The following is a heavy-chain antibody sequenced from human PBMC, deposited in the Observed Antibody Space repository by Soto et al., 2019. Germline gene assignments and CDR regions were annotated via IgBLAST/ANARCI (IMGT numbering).Heavy chain of an antibody. Sequence: QVQLVESGGGVVQPGRSLRLSCAASGFTFSSYGMHWVRQAPGKGLEWVAVISYDGSNKYYADSVKGRFTISRDNSKNTLYLQMNSLRAEYTAVYYCANPLTFGGVIVIPTPFDYGGQGTLVTVSS. CDR1: GFTFSSYG. J-gene: IGHJ4*02. CDR3: ANPLTFGGVIVIPTPFDY. CDR2: ISYDGSNK. D-gene: IGHD3-16*02. V-gene: IGHV3-30*18.